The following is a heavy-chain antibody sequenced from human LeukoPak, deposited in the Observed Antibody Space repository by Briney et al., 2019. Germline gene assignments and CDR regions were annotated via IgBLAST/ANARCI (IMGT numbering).Heavy chain of an antibody. D-gene: IGHD5-18*01. V-gene: IGHV4/OR15-8*02. CDR1: GGSISNRNW. CDR3: ARGLANNYGFLYAFDI. Sequence: PSETLSLTCGVFGGSISNRNWWSWVRQPPGKGLEWIGEIYHSGNTNNNLSLKSRVAISIDKSKNHFSLKLSSVTAADTAVYYCARGLANNYGFLYAFDIWGQGTMVTVSS. J-gene: IGHJ3*02. CDR2: IYHSGNT.